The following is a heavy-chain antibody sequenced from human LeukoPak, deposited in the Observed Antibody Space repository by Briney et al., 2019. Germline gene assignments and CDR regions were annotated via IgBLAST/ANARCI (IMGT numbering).Heavy chain of an antibody. V-gene: IGHV4-34*01. Sequence: PSETLSLTCAVYGGSFSGYYWSWIRQPPGKGLEWIGEINHSGSTNYNPSLKSRVTISVDTSKNQFSLKLSSVTAADTAVYYCADPGVVIEPRRSYYFDYWGQGTLVTVSS. D-gene: IGHD3-22*01. CDR2: INHSGST. CDR1: GGSFSGYY. J-gene: IGHJ4*02. CDR3: ADPGVVIEPRRSYYFDY.